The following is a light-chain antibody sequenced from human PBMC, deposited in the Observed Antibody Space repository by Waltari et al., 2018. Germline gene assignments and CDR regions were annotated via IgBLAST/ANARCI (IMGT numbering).Light chain of an antibody. J-gene: IGLJ2*01. CDR3: QSTDTSGTYPVL. CDR2: NDA. Sequence: SYALTQPPSVSVSPGQTARITCSGDALPRRYAHWYQQKSGQAPVVVIYNDAERPSGIPDRFSGSTSGTIVTLTIDGVQAVDEADYYCQSTDTSGTYPVLFGGGTKLTVL. V-gene: IGLV3-25*03. CDR1: ALPRRY.